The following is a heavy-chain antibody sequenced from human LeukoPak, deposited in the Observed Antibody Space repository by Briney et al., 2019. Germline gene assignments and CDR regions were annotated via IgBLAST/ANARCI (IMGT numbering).Heavy chain of an antibody. CDR3: AKPMYYYDSSGYRIGAYYFDY. Sequence: PGGSLRLSCAASGFTFSRYAMSWVRQAPGKGLEWVSAISGSGGSTYYADSVTGPFTISRDNSKNTLYLQMNSLRAEDTAVYYCAKPMYYYDSSGYRIGAYYFDYWGQGTLVTVSS. CDR2: ISGSGGST. J-gene: IGHJ4*02. CDR1: GFTFSRYA. D-gene: IGHD3-22*01. V-gene: IGHV3-23*01.